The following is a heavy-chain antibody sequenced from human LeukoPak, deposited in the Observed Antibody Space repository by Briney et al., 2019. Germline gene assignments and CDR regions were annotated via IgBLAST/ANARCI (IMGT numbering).Heavy chain of an antibody. CDR2: INQDGSEK. D-gene: IGHD4-23*01. V-gene: IGHV3-7*01. Sequence: GGSLRLFCGASGLTFTPYWMSWVREAPGKVLEWVANINQDGSEKYYVDSVKGRFTISRDNAKNSLYLQMNSLRAEDTAVYFCVRAIGSNTLWGQGTLVTVSS. J-gene: IGHJ4*02. CDR1: GLTFTPYW. CDR3: VRAIGSNTL.